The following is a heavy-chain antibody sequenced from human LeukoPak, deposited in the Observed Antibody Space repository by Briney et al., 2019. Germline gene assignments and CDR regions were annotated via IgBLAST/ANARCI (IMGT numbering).Heavy chain of an antibody. CDR3: ARDSYCSSTSCYRGSDWYFDL. D-gene: IGHD2-2*02. CDR1: GFTFSSYS. CDR2: ISSSSSYI. V-gene: IGHV3-21*01. J-gene: IGHJ2*01. Sequence: GGSLRLSCSASGFTFSSYSMNWVRQAPGEGLEWVSSISSSSSYIYYADSVKGRFTISRDNAKNSRYLQMNSLRAEDTAVYYCARDSYCSSTSCYRGSDWYFDLWGRGTLVTVSS.